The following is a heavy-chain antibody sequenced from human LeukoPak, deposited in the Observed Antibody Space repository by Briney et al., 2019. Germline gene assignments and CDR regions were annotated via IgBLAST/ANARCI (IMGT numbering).Heavy chain of an antibody. CDR2: IYYSGST. D-gene: IGHD6-19*01. Sequence: PSETLSLTCTVSGGSISGYYWSWIRQPPGKGLEWIGYIYYSGSTNYNPSLKSRVTMSVDTSKNQFSLKLSSVTAADTAVYYCARNSVAGDFDYWGQGTLVTVSS. J-gene: IGHJ4*02. CDR1: GGSISGYY. CDR3: ARNSVAGDFDY. V-gene: IGHV4-59*08.